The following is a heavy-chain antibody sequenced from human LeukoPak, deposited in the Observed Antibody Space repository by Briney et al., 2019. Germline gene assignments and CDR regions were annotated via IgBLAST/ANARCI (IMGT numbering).Heavy chain of an antibody. V-gene: IGHV3-9*01. CDR2: IIWNSASI. Sequence: TGGSLRLSCAASGFTLDDYAMHWVRQAPGKGLEWGSGIIWNSASIGYADSVEGRFTISRDNAKNSLYLQMSSLRAEGTAVYCCAKDLPGHYYDSSGSMTNLDSWGAGTLVTVSS. J-gene: IGHJ4*02. D-gene: IGHD3-22*01. CDR3: AKDLPGHYYDSSGSMTNLDS. CDR1: GFTLDDYA.